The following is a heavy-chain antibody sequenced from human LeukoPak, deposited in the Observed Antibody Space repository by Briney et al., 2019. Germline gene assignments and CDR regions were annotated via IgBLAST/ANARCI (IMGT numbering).Heavy chain of an antibody. D-gene: IGHD1-7*01. Sequence: SQTLSLTCTVSGGSISSGNYYWSWIRQPAGKGLEWIGRISTSGSTNFNPSLKSRVTISVDTSKNQFSLNLSSVTAADTAVYYCARGQSGWNYNWFDPWGQGLLLTVSS. CDR1: GGSISSGNYY. J-gene: IGHJ5*01. CDR3: ARGQSGWNYNWFDP. CDR2: ISTSGST. V-gene: IGHV4-61*02.